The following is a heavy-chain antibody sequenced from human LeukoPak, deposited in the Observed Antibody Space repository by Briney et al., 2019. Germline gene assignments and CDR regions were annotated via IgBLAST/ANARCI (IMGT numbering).Heavy chain of an antibody. Sequence: ASVKVSCKASGYTFTSYGISWVRQAPGQGLEWMGWINPNSGGTNYAQKFQGRVTMTRDTSISTAYMELSRLRSDDTAVYYCARTESVWGSYRMIWGQGTLVTVSS. CDR2: INPNSGGT. CDR3: ARTESVWGSYRMI. D-gene: IGHD3-16*02. V-gene: IGHV1-2*02. CDR1: GYTFTSYG. J-gene: IGHJ4*02.